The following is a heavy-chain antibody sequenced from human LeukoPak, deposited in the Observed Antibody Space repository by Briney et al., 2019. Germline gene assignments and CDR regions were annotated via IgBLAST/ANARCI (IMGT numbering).Heavy chain of an antibody. CDR2: IRSKAYGGTT. V-gene: IGHV3-49*04. CDR1: GFTFGDYA. J-gene: IGHJ4*02. Sequence: GGSLRLSCTASGFTFGDYAMSWVRQAPGKWLEGVGFIRSKAYGGTTEYAASVKGRFTISRDDSKSIAYLQMNSLKTEDTAVYYCTRDGYSSSWYFDYWGQGTLVTVSS. D-gene: IGHD6-13*01. CDR3: TRDGYSSSWYFDY.